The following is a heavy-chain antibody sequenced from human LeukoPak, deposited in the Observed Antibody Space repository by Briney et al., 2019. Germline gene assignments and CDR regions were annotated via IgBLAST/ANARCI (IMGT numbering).Heavy chain of an antibody. D-gene: IGHD1-14*01. V-gene: IGHV3-74*01. Sequence: GGSLRLSCAASGFTFSSYWMHWVRQAPGKGLVWVSRINSDGSSTSYADSVKGRFTISRDNAKNTLYLQMNSLRAEDTAVYYCARARIGTNFDYWGQGTLVTVSS. CDR2: INSDGSST. CDR3: ARARIGTNFDY. CDR1: GFTFSSYW. J-gene: IGHJ4*02.